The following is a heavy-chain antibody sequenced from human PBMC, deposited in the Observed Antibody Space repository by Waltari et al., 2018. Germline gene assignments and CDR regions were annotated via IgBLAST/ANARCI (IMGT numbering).Heavy chain of an antibody. V-gene: IGHV3-53*01. J-gene: IGHJ4*02. CDR3: ARNKVETALGY. D-gene: IGHD2-21*02. CDR2: IYSGGTT. Sequence: EVQLVESGGGLIQPGGSLRLPCVASGVTVSNNYMTWLRRAPGKGLELVSLIYSGGTTYYADSVRGRFTISRDGSKNTVYLQMNSLRAEDTAVYFCARNKVETALGYWGQGTLVTVSS. CDR1: GVTVSNNY.